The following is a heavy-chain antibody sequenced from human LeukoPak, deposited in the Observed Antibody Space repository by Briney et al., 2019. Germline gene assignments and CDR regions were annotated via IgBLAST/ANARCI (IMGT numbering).Heavy chain of an antibody. V-gene: IGHV3-74*01. D-gene: IGHD6-13*01. Sequence: PGGSLRLSCAASGFTFSSYWMHWVRQAPGKGLVWLSRINSDGSSTSYADSVKGRFTISRDNAENTLYLQMNSLRAEDTAVYYCARAEGRYSSSPFDYWGQGTLVTVSS. CDR2: INSDGSST. CDR1: GFTFSSYW. CDR3: ARAEGRYSSSPFDY. J-gene: IGHJ4*02.